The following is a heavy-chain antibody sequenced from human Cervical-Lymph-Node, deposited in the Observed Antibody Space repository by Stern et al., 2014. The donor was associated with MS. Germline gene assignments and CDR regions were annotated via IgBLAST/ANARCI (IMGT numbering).Heavy chain of an antibody. D-gene: IGHD1-1*01. CDR1: GDTLSNFA. J-gene: IGHJ6*02. Sequence: QLVQSGAEVKKPGSSVTVSCKASGDTLSNFAISWVRQAPGQGLEWMGGIIPIFGTTHYAQNFQDRMTMTADQSTGTAYMDLSSLRSEDTAVYFCARDNDDHGMDVWGQGTTITVSS. CDR2: IIPIFGTT. CDR3: ARDNDDHGMDV. V-gene: IGHV1-69*01.